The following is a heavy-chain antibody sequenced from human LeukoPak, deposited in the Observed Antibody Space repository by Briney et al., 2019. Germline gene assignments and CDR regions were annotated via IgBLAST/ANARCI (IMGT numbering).Heavy chain of an antibody. CDR3: ARYSGRYNWFDP. Sequence: SQTLSLTCTVSGGSISSGSYYWSWIRQPAGKGLEWIGRIYTSGSTNYNPSLKSRVTISVDTSKNQFSLKLSSVTAADTAVYYCARYSGRYNWFDPWGQGTLVTVSS. CDR1: GGSISSGSYY. CDR2: IYTSGST. D-gene: IGHD1-26*01. J-gene: IGHJ5*02. V-gene: IGHV4-61*02.